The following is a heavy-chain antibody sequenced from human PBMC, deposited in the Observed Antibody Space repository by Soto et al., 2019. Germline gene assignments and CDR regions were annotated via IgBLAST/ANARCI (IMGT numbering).Heavy chain of an antibody. Sequence: SVKVSCKASGGTFISYTISWVRQAPGQGLEWMGRIIPILGIANYAQKFQGRVTITADKSTSTAYMELSSLRSEDTAVYYCARDYGITGTAYDAFDIWGQGTMVTVSS. CDR3: ARDYGITGTAYDAFDI. J-gene: IGHJ3*02. CDR2: IIPILGIA. CDR1: GGTFISYT. D-gene: IGHD1-20*01. V-gene: IGHV1-69*04.